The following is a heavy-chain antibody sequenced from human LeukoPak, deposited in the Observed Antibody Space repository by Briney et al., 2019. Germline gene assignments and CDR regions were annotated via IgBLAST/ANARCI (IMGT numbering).Heavy chain of an antibody. CDR1: GFTFSSYA. CDR3: AREYCGGDCYSGVDY. CDR2: ISSDGNTK. D-gene: IGHD2-21*02. Sequence: GGSLRLSCAASGFTFSSYAMHWVRQAPGKGLEWVAVISSDGNTKYYADSVKGRFTISRDNSKNTLYLQMNSLRAEDTAVYYCAREYCGGDCYSGVDYWGQGTLVTVSS. V-gene: IGHV3-30-3*01. J-gene: IGHJ4*02.